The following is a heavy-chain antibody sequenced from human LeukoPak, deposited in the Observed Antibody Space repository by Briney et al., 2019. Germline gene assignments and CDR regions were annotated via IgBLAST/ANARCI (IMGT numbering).Heavy chain of an antibody. CDR2: IYTSGST. J-gene: IGHJ6*03. CDR3: ARTAVSIRDYYYYYMDV. Sequence: SQTLSLTCTVSGGSISSGGYYWSWIRQPAGKGLEWIGRIYTSGSTNYNPSLKSRVTMSVDTSKNQFSLKLSSVTAADTAVYYCARTAVSIRDYYYYYMDVWGKGTTVTVSS. CDR1: GGSISSGGYY. V-gene: IGHV4-61*02. D-gene: IGHD3-3*02.